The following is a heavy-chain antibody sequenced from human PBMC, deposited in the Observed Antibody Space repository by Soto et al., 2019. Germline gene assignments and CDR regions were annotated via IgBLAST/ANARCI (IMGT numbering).Heavy chain of an antibody. D-gene: IGHD5-12*01. CDR3: ARWVRGYSGYVNYYYYMDV. Sequence: GGSLRLSCAASGFTFSSYSMNWVRQAPGKGLEWVSSISSSSSYIYYADSVKGRFTISRDNAKNALYLQMNSLRAEDTAVYYCARWVRGYSGYVNYYYYMDVWGKGTTVTVSS. J-gene: IGHJ6*03. CDR1: GFTFSSYS. V-gene: IGHV3-21*01. CDR2: ISSSSSYI.